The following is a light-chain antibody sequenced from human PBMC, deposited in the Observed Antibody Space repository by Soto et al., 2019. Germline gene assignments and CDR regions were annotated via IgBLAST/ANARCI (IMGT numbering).Light chain of an antibody. V-gene: IGLV2-14*01. CDR1: SSDVGGYNY. Sequence: QSALTQPASVSGSPGQSITISCTGTSSDVGGYNYVSWYQQPPGKAPKLMIYNVSKRPSVVSNRFSGYKSGNTAPVTISGHPAEDEDDYYCSSYKSRSTVVFGGGTKLTVL. J-gene: IGLJ2*01. CDR3: SSYKSRSTVV. CDR2: NVS.